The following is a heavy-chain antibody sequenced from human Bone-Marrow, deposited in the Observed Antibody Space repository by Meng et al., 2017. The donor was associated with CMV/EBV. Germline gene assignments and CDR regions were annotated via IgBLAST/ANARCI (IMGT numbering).Heavy chain of an antibody. D-gene: IGHD6-13*01. CDR1: GFTFSSYS. CDR2: ISSSSSYI. J-gene: IGHJ6*02. V-gene: IGHV3-21*01. CDR3: ARGLQYSSSWYWGSSYYYYGMDV. Sequence: GGSLRLSCAASGFTFSSYSMNWVRQAPGKGLEWVSSISSSSSYIYYADSVKGRFTISRDNAKNSLYLQMNSLRAEDTAVYYGARGLQYSSSWYWGSSYYYYGMDVWGQGTTVTVSS.